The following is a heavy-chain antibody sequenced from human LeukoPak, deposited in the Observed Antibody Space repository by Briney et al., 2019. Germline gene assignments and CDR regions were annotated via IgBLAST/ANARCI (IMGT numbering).Heavy chain of an antibody. CDR1: GYTFTGYY. D-gene: IGHD3-10*01. Sequence: GASVKVSCKASGYTFTGYYMHWVRQTPGGGLGWRGWINPNSGGTNYAQKFQGRVTMTRDTSISTAYMELSRLRSDDTAVYYCARSPALLWFGELHPYYFDYWGQGTLVTVSS. CDR3: ARSPALLWFGELHPYYFDY. CDR2: INPNSGGT. V-gene: IGHV1-2*02. J-gene: IGHJ4*02.